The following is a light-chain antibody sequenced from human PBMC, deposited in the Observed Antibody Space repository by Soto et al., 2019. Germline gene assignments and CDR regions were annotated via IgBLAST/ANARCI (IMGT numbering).Light chain of an antibody. Sequence: DIQLTQSPSFLSASVGDRVTITCRASQGISSDLAWYQQKPGKAPNLLIYTASTLQTGVPSRFSGSGSGTEFTLTISSLQPEVFATYYCQQLNIYPITFGQGTRLEIK. CDR2: TAS. J-gene: IGKJ5*01. CDR1: QGISSD. V-gene: IGKV1-9*01. CDR3: QQLNIYPIT.